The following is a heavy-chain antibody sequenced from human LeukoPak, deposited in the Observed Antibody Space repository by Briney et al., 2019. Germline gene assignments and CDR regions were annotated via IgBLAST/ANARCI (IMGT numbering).Heavy chain of an antibody. J-gene: IGHJ6*03. V-gene: IGHV4-39*01. Sequence: SETLSLTCTVSGGSISSSNYYWGWIRQPPGEGLEWIGSMYYSGSTFYNPSLKSRVTISVDKSKNQFSLNLSSLTAADTAVYYCARQKAATITGYYLYMDVWGKGITVTVSS. CDR3: ARQKAATITGYYLYMDV. CDR2: MYYSGST. CDR1: GGSISSSNYY. D-gene: IGHD5-12*01.